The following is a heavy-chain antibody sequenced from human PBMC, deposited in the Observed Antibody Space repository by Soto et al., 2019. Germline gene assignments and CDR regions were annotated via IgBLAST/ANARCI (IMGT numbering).Heavy chain of an antibody. D-gene: IGHD6-13*01. CDR3: AKAPSSSWLNWFDP. J-gene: IGHJ5*02. CDR2: ISGSGGST. CDR1: GFTFSSYA. Sequence: GGSLRLSCAASGFTFSSYAMSWVRQSPGKGLEWVSAISGSGGSTYYADSVKGRFTISRDNSKNTLYLQMNSLRAEDTAVYYCAKAPSSSWLNWFDPWGQGTLVTVSS. V-gene: IGHV3-23*01.